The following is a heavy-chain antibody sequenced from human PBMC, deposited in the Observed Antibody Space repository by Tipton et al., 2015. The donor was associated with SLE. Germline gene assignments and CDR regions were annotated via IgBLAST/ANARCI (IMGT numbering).Heavy chain of an antibody. CDR3: ARHDEPRRAFDI. Sequence: TLSLTCTVSGGSMSSYYWSWIRQPAGKGLEWIGRINTSGTTKYNPSLESRVTMSIDTSNNQFSMKLSSVTAADTAVYYCARHDEPRRAFDIWGQGTMVTVSS. V-gene: IGHV4-4*07. CDR2: INTSGTT. CDR1: GGSMSSYY. J-gene: IGHJ3*02.